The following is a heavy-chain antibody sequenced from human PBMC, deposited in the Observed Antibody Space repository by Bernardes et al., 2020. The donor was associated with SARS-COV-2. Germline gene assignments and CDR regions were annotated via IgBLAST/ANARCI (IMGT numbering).Heavy chain of an antibody. D-gene: IGHD1-26*01. CDR2: INPHSGGT. V-gene: IGHV1-2*02. CDR3: ARDLDRLYSGSRTDAFDI. J-gene: IGHJ3*02. CDR1: GYTLSDYY. Sequence: ASVKVSCKASGYTLSDYYYYMQWVRQAPGQGLEWMGWINPHSGGTNYAQKFQGRVTVTRDTSISTAYMELSRLTSDDTAVYYCARDLDRLYSGSRTDAFDIWGQGTMVTVSS.